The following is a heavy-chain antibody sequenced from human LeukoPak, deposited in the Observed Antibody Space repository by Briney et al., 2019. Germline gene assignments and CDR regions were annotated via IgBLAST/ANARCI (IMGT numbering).Heavy chain of an antibody. V-gene: IGHV4-59*01. J-gene: IGHJ4*02. CDR1: GGSMSGFY. CDR2: IYYSGST. Sequence: SETLSLTCTVSGGSMSGFYWSWIRQPPGKGLEWIGYIYYSGSTNYNPSLQSRVTISVDTSKNQFSLKLRSVTAADTAVYYCATNAGRPWGIFDYWGQGTLVTASS. CDR3: ATNAGRPWGIFDY. D-gene: IGHD6-6*01.